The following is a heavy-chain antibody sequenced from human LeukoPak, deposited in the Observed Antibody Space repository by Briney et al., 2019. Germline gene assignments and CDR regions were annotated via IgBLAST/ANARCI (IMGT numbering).Heavy chain of an antibody. CDR1: GFTFSSYA. CDR2: ISGSGGST. J-gene: IGHJ4*02. V-gene: IGHV3-23*01. D-gene: IGHD5-12*01. Sequence: GGSLRLSCAASGFTFSSYAMSWVRQAPGKGLEWVSAISGSGGSTYYAGSVKGRFTISRDNSKNTLYLQMNSLRAEDTAVYYCAKDRGYSGYDYEGVDYWGQGTLVTVSS. CDR3: AKDRGYSGYDYEGVDY.